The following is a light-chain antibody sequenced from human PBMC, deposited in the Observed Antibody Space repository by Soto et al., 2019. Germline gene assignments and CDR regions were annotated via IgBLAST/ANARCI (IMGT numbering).Light chain of an antibody. J-gene: IGLJ1*01. CDR3: SSYTSSSTYV. CDR2: EVS. V-gene: IGLV2-14*01. Sequence: QSALTQPASVSGSPGQSITISCTGTSRDVDAYNSVSWYQQYPGKAPKLMMYEVSNRPSGVSDRFSGSKSGNTASLTISGLQTGDEADYYCSSYTSSSTYVFGTGTKVTVL. CDR1: SRDVDAYNS.